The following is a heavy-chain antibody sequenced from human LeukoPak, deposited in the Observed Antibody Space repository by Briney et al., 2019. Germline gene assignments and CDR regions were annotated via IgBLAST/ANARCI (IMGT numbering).Heavy chain of an antibody. J-gene: IGHJ4*02. D-gene: IGHD3-22*01. V-gene: IGHV3-73*01. CDR2: IRSKANSYAT. Sequence: GGSLRLSCAASGFTFSGSAMHWVRQASGKGLEWVGRIRSKANSYATAYAASVKGRFTISRDDSKNTAYLQMNSLKTEDTAVYYYTRLRGRYYYDSSGYYDSTDWGQGTLVTVSS. CDR1: GFTFSGSA. CDR3: TRLRGRYYYDSSGYYDSTD.